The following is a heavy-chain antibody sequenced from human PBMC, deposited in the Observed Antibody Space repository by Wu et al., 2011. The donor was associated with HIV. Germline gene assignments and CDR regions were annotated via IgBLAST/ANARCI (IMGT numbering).Heavy chain of an antibody. D-gene: IGHD2-21*01. CDR3: ARDLGGDEDH. CDR1: GGTFSTYG. V-gene: IGHV1-69*06. J-gene: IGHJ4*02. CDR2: IIPILGTV. Sequence: QVQLVQSGAEVKKPGSSVKVYCKASGGTFSTYGISWVRQAPGQGLEWMGGIIPILGTVKYAQKFQGRVTITADKSTSTAYMELSSLRSEDTAIYYCARDLGGDEDHWGQGTLVTVSS.